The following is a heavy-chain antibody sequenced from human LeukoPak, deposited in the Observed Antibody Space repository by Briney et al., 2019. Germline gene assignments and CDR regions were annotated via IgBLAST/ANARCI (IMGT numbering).Heavy chain of an antibody. V-gene: IGHV4-34*01. CDR2: INHSGRT. CDR3: ARLRAAGTRADY. CDR1: GGSFSGYY. D-gene: IGHD6-13*01. Sequence: PSETLSLTCAVYGGSFSGYYWSWIRQPPGKGLEWIGEINHSGRTNNNPSLKSRVTISVDTSKNQSSLKLSSATAADTAVYYCARLRAAGTRADYWGQGTLVTVSS. J-gene: IGHJ4*02.